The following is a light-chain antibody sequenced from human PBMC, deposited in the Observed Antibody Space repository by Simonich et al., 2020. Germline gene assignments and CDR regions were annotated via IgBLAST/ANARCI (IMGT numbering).Light chain of an antibody. CDR1: SGSVASNY. V-gene: IGLV6-57*01. CDR3: QSYDSSNVV. CDR2: EDN. J-gene: IGLJ2*01. Sequence: NFMLTQPHSVSESPGKTVTISCTRSSGSVASNYVQWYQQRPGRSPTTVVYEDNQRPTWVPDRYSGSIDSSSNSASLTISRLKTEDEADYYCQSYDSSNVVFGGGTKLTVL.